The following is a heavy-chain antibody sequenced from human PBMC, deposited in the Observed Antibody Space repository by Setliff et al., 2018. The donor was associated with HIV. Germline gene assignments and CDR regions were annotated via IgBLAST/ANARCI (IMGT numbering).Heavy chain of an antibody. Sequence: GGSLRLSCVVSGFTFSSFAMSWVRQAPGKGLEWVSVVGGSGGNTYYADSVKGRFTISRDNSKSTLYLQMNSLRAGDTAFYYCAKDSKVAYGSSDHQYFHHWGQGTLVTVSS. CDR1: GFTFSSFA. D-gene: IGHD3-22*01. CDR2: VGGSGGNT. J-gene: IGHJ1*01. V-gene: IGHV3-23*01. CDR3: AKDSKVAYGSSDHQYFHH.